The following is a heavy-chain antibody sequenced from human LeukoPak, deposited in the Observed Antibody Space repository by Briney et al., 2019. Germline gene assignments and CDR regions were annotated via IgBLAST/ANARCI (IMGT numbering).Heavy chain of an antibody. CDR1: GFTFSSYS. J-gene: IGHJ6*02. CDR2: ISSSSSYI. Sequence: GGSLRLSCAASGFTFSSYSMNWVRQAPGKGLEWVSFISSSSSYIYYADSMKGRFTISRDNAKNSLYLQMNSLRAEDTAVYYCARANAVDHDYPYYFYGMDVWGQGTTVTISS. D-gene: IGHD4-11*01. CDR3: ARANAVDHDYPYYFYGMDV. V-gene: IGHV3-21*01.